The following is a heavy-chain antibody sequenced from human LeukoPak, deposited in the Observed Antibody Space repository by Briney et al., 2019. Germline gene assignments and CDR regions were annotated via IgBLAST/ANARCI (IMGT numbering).Heavy chain of an antibody. Sequence: ASVKVSCKASGYTFTGYYMHWVRQAPGQGLEWMGWINPNSGGTNYAQKFQGRVTVTRDTSISTAYMELSRLRSDDTAVYYCARGVLRSTSRRYYYFDYWGQGTLVTVSS. CDR3: ARGVLRSTSRRYYYFDY. CDR2: INPNSGGT. V-gene: IGHV1-2*02. D-gene: IGHD2-2*01. J-gene: IGHJ4*02. CDR1: GYTFTGYY.